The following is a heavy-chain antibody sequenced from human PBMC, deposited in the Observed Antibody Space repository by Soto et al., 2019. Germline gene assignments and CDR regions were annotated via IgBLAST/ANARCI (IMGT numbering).Heavy chain of an antibody. D-gene: IGHD5-12*01. CDR3: AHGSGGDGYNLGFDY. J-gene: IGHJ4*02. CDR1: GFSLSTSGVG. V-gene: IGHV2-5*01. CDR2: IYWNDDK. Sequence: QITLKESGPTLVKPTQTLTLTCTFSGFSLSTSGVGVGWIRQPPGKALEWLALIYWNDDKRYSPSLKSRLTITKDTSKNHVVLTMTNMDPVDTATYYCAHGSGGDGYNLGFDYWGQGTLVTVSS.